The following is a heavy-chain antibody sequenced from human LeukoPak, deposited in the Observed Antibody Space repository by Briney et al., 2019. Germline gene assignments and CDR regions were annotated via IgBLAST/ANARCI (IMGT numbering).Heavy chain of an antibody. CDR1: GFTFSSYW. CDR2: ISGSGGST. J-gene: IGHJ4*02. D-gene: IGHD5-18*01. CDR3: AKKRAVGSYGYDY. V-gene: IGHV3-23*01. Sequence: PGGSLRLSCAASGFTFSSYWMSWVRQAPGKGLEWVSAISGSGGSTYYADSVKGRFTISRDNSKNTLYLQMNSLRAEDTAVYYCAKKRAVGSYGYDYWGQGTLVTVSS.